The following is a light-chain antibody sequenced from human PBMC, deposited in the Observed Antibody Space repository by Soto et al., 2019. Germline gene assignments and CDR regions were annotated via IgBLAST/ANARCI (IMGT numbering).Light chain of an antibody. CDR2: GAS. CDR1: QSVSSGY. Sequence: EVVLTQSPGTLSLSPGERATLSCRASQSVSSGYLGWYQQKPGQAPRLLIYGASSRATGIPDSFSGSGSGTDFTLTISRLEPEDFAVYFCQQYTYAPWTFGQGTQVEIK. J-gene: IGKJ1*01. CDR3: QQYTYAPWT. V-gene: IGKV3-20*01.